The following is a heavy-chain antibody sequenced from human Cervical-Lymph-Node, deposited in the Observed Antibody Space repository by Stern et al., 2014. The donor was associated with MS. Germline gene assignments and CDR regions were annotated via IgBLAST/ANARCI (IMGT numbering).Heavy chain of an antibody. V-gene: IGHV4-59*02. CDR1: GGSVSTYY. CDR3: ARDYGYSGYDS. J-gene: IGHJ4*02. CDR2: IYHNGNT. D-gene: IGHD5-12*01. Sequence: MQMVESGPGLVKPSETLSLTCLISGGSVSTYYWSWVRQTPGKGLEWTGVIYHNGNTNYNPSLKSRVAMSVDTSKNQFSLRLASVTAADTAVYYCARDYGYSGYDSWGQGILVTVSS.